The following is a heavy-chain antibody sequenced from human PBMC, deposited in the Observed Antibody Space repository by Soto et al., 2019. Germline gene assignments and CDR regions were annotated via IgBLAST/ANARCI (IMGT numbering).Heavy chain of an antibody. V-gene: IGHV3-49*03. D-gene: IGHD6-19*01. CDR3: TRKDGLGIAVAGHFDY. Sequence: GGSLRLSCTASGFTFGDYAMSWFRQAPGKGLEWVGFIRSKAYGGTTEYAASGKGRFNISRDDSKSIAYLQMNSLKTEDTAVYYCTRKDGLGIAVAGHFDYWGQGTLVTVSS. J-gene: IGHJ4*02. CDR1: GFTFGDYA. CDR2: IRSKAYGGTT.